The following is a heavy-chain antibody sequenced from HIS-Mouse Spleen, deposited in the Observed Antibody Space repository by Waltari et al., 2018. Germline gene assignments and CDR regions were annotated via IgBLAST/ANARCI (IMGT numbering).Heavy chain of an antibody. V-gene: IGHV4-34*01. Sequence: QVQLQQWGAGLLKPSETLSLTCAVYGGSFSGYYWSWIRQPPGKGLEWIGEINHSGSTNYNPALTGRVTISVDTAKNQVSLKLSSVTAADTAVYYCARVRTGDPSYWYFDLWGRGTLVTVSS. CDR1: GGSFSGYY. J-gene: IGHJ2*01. D-gene: IGHD7-27*01. CDR2: INHSGST. CDR3: ARVRTGDPSYWYFDL.